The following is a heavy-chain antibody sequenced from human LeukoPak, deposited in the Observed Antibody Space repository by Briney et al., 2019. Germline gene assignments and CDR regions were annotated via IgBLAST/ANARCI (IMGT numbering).Heavy chain of an antibody. CDR2: INSDGSIT. D-gene: IGHD4-23*01. CDR3: AKDPFNSMGY. Sequence: RGSLRLSCAASGFTFSSYWMHWVRQAPGKGLVWVSRINSDGSITNYADSVKGRFTISRDNAKNTLYLQMDSLRAEDTAVYFCAKDPFNSMGYWGQGTLVTVSS. CDR1: GFTFSSYW. J-gene: IGHJ4*02. V-gene: IGHV3-74*01.